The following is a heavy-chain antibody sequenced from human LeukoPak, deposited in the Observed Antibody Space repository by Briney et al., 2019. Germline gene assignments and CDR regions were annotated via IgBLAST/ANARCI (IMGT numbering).Heavy chain of an antibody. D-gene: IGHD2-2*01. CDR3: AGGYCSSTSCYANGPIDY. Sequence: GGSLRLSCAASGFTFSSYAMHWVRQAPGKGLEWVAVISYDGSNKYYTDSVKGRFTISRDNSKNTLYLQMNSLRAEDTAVYYCAGGYCSSTSCYANGPIDYWGQGTLVTVSS. CDR1: GFTFSSYA. CDR2: ISYDGSNK. V-gene: IGHV3-30*04. J-gene: IGHJ4*02.